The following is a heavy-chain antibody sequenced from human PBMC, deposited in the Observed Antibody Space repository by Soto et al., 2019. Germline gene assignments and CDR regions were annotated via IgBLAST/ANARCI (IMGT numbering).Heavy chain of an antibody. CDR1: GYTFTSYD. CDR3: ARSKVAARYYYYGMDV. J-gene: IGHJ6*02. D-gene: IGHD6-25*01. CDR2: MNPNSGNT. Sequence: QVQLVQSGAEVKKPGASVKVSCKASGYTFTSYDINWVRQATGQGLEWMGWMNPNSGNTGYAQKFQGRVTMTRKTSISTAYMELSSLRSEDTAVYYCARSKVAARYYYYGMDVWGQGTTVTVSS. V-gene: IGHV1-8*01.